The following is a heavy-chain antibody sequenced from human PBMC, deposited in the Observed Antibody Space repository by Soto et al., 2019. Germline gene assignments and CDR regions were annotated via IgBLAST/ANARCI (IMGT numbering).Heavy chain of an antibody. CDR2: IYYSGST. V-gene: IGHV4-31*03. D-gene: IGHD5-18*01. CDR1: GGSISSGGYY. J-gene: IGHJ4*02. Sequence: SEPLSLTCTVSGGSISSGGYYWSWIRQHPGKGLEWIGYIYYSGSTYYNPSLKSRVTISVDTSKNQFSLKLSSVTAADTAVYYCARKSGYSYGYNYFDYWGQGTLVTVSS. CDR3: ARKSGYSYGYNYFDY.